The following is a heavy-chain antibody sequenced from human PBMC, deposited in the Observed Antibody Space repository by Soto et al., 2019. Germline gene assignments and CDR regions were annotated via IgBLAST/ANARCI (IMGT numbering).Heavy chain of an antibody. D-gene: IGHD3-10*01. CDR2: IYYSGST. V-gene: IGHV4-31*03. Sequence: SETLSLTCTVSGGSINSGGYYWSWIRQHPGKGLEHIGYIYYSGSTNYNPSLKSRVTISVDTSKNQFSLKLSSVTAADTAVYYCARDRATMVRGVIPRWFDPWGQGTLVTVSS. CDR3: ARDRATMVRGVIPRWFDP. J-gene: IGHJ5*02. CDR1: GGSINSGGYY.